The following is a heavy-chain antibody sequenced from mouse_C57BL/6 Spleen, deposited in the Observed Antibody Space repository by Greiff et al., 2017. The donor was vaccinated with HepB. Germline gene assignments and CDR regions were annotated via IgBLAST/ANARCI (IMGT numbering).Heavy chain of an antibody. V-gene: IGHV1-18*01. Sequence: EVKLVESGPELVKPGASVKIPCKASGYTFTDYNMDWVKQSHGKSLEWIGDINPNNGGTIYNQKFKGKATLTVDKSSSTAYMELRSLTSEDTAIYYCARRWFYAMDYWGQGTSVTVSS. CDR1: GYTFTDYN. CDR2: INPNNGGT. CDR3: ARRWFYAMDY. J-gene: IGHJ4*01. D-gene: IGHD1-1*02.